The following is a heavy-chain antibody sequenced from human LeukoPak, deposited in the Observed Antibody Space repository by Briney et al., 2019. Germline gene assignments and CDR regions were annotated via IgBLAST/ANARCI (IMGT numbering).Heavy chain of an antibody. V-gene: IGHV1-3*03. J-gene: IGHJ6*03. Sequence: GASVKVSCKASGYTFTTYTIHWVRQAPGQRLEWMGWINAGNGNTKYSQEFQDRVTITRDTSASTAYMELSSLRSDDMAVYYCARARYETRIWPKSRYDYYHYMDVWGKGTTVTVSS. D-gene: IGHD3-3*01. CDR3: ARARYETRIWPKSRYDYYHYMDV. CDR1: GYTFTTYT. CDR2: INAGNGNT.